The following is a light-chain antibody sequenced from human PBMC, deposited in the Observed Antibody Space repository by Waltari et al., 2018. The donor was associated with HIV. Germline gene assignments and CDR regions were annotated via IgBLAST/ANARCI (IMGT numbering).Light chain of an antibody. V-gene: IGLV2-14*01. CDR3: TSYTSSSTLGV. CDR2: EVT. Sequence: QSALTQPASVSASPGQSVTISCTGPTSGVGGFDYVCLYQLHPGKAPKLIIYEVTNRPSGVSTRFSGSKSGNTASLTISGLQAEDEADYFCTSYTSSSTLGVFGGGTRLTVL. J-gene: IGLJ2*01. CDR1: TSGVGGFDY.